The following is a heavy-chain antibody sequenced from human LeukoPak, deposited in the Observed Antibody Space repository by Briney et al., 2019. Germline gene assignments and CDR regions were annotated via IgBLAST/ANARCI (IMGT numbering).Heavy chain of an antibody. CDR2: IYYSGDT. V-gene: IGHV4-30-2*01. CDR1: GGSISTNGYY. CDR3: AREKYDTSPDY. D-gene: IGHD2/OR15-2a*01. J-gene: IGHJ4*02. Sequence: RTSETLSLTCTVSGGSISTNGYYWSWIRQPPGKGLEWIGYIYYSGDTYYNPSLPSLKSRVTISVDRSRNQFSLKLNSVTAADTAVYYCAREKYDTSPDYWGQGTLVTVSS.